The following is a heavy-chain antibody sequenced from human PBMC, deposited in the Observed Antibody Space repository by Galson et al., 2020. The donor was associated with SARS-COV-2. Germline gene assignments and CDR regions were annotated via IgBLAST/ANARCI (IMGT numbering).Heavy chain of an antibody. V-gene: IGHV4-30-4*01. CDR1: GGSISSGDYY. CDR2: IYYSGST. J-gene: IGHJ6*02. Sequence: SETLSLTCTVSGGSISSGDYYWSWIRQPPGKGLEWIGYIYYSGSTYYNPSLKSRVTISVDTSKNQFSLKLSSVTAADTAVYYCARDAFHGSGSYPKRYYYYYGMDVWGQGTTVTVSS. CDR3: ARDAFHGSGSYPKRYYYYYGMDV. D-gene: IGHD3-10*01.